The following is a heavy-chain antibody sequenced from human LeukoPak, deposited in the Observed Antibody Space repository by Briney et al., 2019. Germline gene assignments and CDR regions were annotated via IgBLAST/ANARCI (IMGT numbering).Heavy chain of an antibody. CDR3: ARDRMPSLYSSSRLVYYYMDV. Sequence: GASVTLSCNASGYTFTGNYMHWVRQAPGHGLEWLGWINPNCGGTNYAQKFQGRVTMTRDTSISTAYMELSRLRSDDTAVYYCARDRMPSLYSSSRLVYYYMDVWGKGTTVTVSS. D-gene: IGHD6-13*01. CDR2: INPNCGGT. V-gene: IGHV1-2*02. J-gene: IGHJ6*03. CDR1: GYTFTGNY.